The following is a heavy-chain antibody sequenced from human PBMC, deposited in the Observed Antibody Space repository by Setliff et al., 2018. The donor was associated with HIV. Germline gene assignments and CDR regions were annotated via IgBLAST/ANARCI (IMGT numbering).Heavy chain of an antibody. V-gene: IGHV3-7*03. CDR2: IKQDGSEK. Sequence: PGGSLRLSCAASGFTFSSYWMTWVRQAPGKGLEWVANIKQDGSEKYYVDSVKGRFTISRDNAKDSLYLQMNSLRAEDTAVYYCARDFGGVYYYYYYYMDVWGKGTTVTVSS. CDR3: ARDFGGVYYYYYYYMDV. CDR1: GFTFSSYW. D-gene: IGHD2-8*02. J-gene: IGHJ6*03.